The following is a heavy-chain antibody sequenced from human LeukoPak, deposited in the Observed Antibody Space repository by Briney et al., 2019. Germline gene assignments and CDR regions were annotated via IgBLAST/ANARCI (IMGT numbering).Heavy chain of an antibody. J-gene: IGHJ4*02. CDR3: TTDYYDYVWGSYRPDN. Sequence: PGGSLRLSCAASGFTFSTYAMSWVRQAPGKGLEWVSAISGSTGRTYYADSVKGRFTISRDNSKNTLYLQMNNLRAEDTAVYYCTTDYYDYVWGSYRPDNWGQGTLVTVSS. CDR2: ISGSTGRT. CDR1: GFTFSTYA. D-gene: IGHD3-16*02. V-gene: IGHV3-23*01.